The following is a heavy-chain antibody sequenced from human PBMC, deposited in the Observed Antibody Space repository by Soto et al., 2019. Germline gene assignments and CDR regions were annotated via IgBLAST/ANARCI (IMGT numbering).Heavy chain of an antibody. CDR1: GGTFSSYA. D-gene: IGHD2-2*01. CDR2: NIPIFGTA. J-gene: IGHJ6*02. CDR3: ARADEYCSSTSCFHRGYYYYGMDV. Sequence: QVQLVQSGAEVKKPGSSVKVSCKASGGTFSSYAISWVRQAPGQGLEWMGGNIPIFGTANYAQKFQGRVTITADESTSTAYMELSSLRSEDTAVYYCARADEYCSSTSCFHRGYYYYGMDVWGQGTTVTVSS. V-gene: IGHV1-69*01.